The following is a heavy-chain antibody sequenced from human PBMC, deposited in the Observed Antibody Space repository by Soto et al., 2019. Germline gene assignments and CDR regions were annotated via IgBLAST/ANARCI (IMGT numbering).Heavy chain of an antibody. V-gene: IGHV4-39*01. CDR1: GGSISSSSYY. CDR3: ARHLGYDSSGYYRNRYDP. D-gene: IGHD3-22*01. J-gene: IGHJ5*02. CDR2: IYYSGST. Sequence: SETLSLTCTVSGGSISSSSYYWGWIRQPPGKGLEWIGSIYYSGSTYYNPSLKSRVTISVDTSKNQFSLKLSSVTAADTAVYYCARHLGYDSSGYYRNRYDPWGQGALVTVSS.